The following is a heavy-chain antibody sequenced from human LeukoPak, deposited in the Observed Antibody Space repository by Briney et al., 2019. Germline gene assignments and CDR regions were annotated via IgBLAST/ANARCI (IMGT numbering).Heavy chain of an antibody. D-gene: IGHD4-17*01. CDR2: INPNSGGT. CDR3: ARSHDYGDYHYYYYMDV. J-gene: IGHJ6*03. Sequence: ASVKVSCKASGYTFTSYGISWVRQAPGQGLEWMGWINPNSGGTNYAQKFQGRVTMTRDTSISTAYMELSRLRSDDTAVYYCARSHDYGDYHYYYYMDVWGKGTTVTISS. CDR1: GYTFTSYG. V-gene: IGHV1-2*02.